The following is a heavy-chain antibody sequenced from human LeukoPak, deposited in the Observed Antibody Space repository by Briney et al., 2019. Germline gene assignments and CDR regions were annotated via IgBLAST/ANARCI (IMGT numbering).Heavy chain of an antibody. D-gene: IGHD3-22*01. CDR1: GGSFSGYY. V-gene: IGHV4-34*01. CDR3: ASLYYYDSSGYPRP. J-gene: IGHJ5*02. Sequence: SETLSLTCAVYGGSFSGYYWSWIRQPPGKELEWIGEINHSGSTNYNPSLKSRVTISVDTSKNQFSLKLSSVTAADTAVYYCASLYYYDSSGYPRPWGQGTLVTVSS. CDR2: INHSGST.